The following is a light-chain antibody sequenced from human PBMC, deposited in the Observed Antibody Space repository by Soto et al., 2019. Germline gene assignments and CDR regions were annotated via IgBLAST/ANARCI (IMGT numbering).Light chain of an antibody. V-gene: IGKV1-39*01. CDR2: SAS. CDR3: QQSYNFPRT. J-gene: IGKJ1*01. CDR1: QSISNF. Sequence: DIQLTQPPSSLSASVGDRVTITCRASQSISNFLNWYQQKPGQAPKLLISSASNVQSGVPSRFSGRGSGTEFTLTISGLQPEDSASYCCQQSYNFPRTFGQGTKGDIK.